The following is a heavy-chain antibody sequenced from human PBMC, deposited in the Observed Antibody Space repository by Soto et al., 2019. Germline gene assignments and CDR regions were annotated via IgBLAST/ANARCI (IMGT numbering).Heavy chain of an antibody. CDR1: GYTFTGYY. J-gene: IGHJ3*02. D-gene: IGHD3-22*01. Sequence: ASVKVSCKASGYTFTGYYMHWVRQAPGQGLEWMGWINPNSGGTNYAQKFQGWVTMTRDTSISTAYMELSRLRSDDTAVYYCARERSYYDSSGYYPSDAFDIWGQGTMVTVSS. CDR3: ARERSYYDSSGYYPSDAFDI. CDR2: INPNSGGT. V-gene: IGHV1-2*04.